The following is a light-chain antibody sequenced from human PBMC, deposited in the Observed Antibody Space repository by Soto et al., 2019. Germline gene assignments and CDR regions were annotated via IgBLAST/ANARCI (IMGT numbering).Light chain of an antibody. Sequence: QSALTQPPSASGSPGQSVTISCTGTSSDVGGCNYVSWYQQHPGKAPKLMIYEVSKRPSGVPDRLSGSKSGNTASLTVSGLQAEDEADYYCSPYAGSNNCARVFGGGTKVTVL. CDR1: SSDVGGCNY. V-gene: IGLV2-8*01. CDR2: EVS. J-gene: IGLJ2*01. CDR3: SPYAGSNNCARV.